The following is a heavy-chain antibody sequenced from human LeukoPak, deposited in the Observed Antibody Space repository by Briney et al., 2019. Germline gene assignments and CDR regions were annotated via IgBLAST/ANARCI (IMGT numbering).Heavy chain of an antibody. Sequence: GGSLRLSCTASGFPFRRYAMTWVRQAPGKGLQWVSAIRGNGTTFYADFVKGRFIVSRDNSKNTLYLQIDSLTTEDTATYFCSKEGAPPMIPFDFWGQGSLV. CDR1: GFPFRRYA. D-gene: IGHD3-16*01. CDR3: SKEGAPPMIPFDF. V-gene: IGHV3-23*01. CDR2: IRGNGTT. J-gene: IGHJ5*01.